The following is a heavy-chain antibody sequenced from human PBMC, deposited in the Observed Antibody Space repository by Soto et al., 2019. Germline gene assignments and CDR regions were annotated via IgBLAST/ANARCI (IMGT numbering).Heavy chain of an antibody. J-gene: IGHJ4*02. V-gene: IGHV2-5*01. D-gene: IGHD4-17*01. CDR1: GFSLSTSGAG. Sequence: QITLEESGPTLVKPTQTLTLTCTFSGFSLSTSGAGVGWIRQPAGKALEWLALISWKDDKRYNPGLKSRLSITQDTSKCQVVLTMSNVDPVHTATYFCARRYGGNFYRWYFDFWGQGTLVTVSS. CDR3: ARRYGGNFYRWYFDF. CDR2: ISWKDDK.